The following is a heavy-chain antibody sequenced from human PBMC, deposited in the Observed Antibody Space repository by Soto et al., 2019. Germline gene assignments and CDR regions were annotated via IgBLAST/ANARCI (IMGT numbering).Heavy chain of an antibody. J-gene: IGHJ4*02. CDR1: GFTFRSYW. V-gene: IGHV3-7*03. CDR2: IKQDGSED. D-gene: IGHD1-1*01. Sequence: EVHLVESGGGLVQPGGSLRLSCATSGFTFRSYWMTWVRQAPGKGLEWVASIKQDGSEDHYVDSVKGRFTISRDNAENSLYLQMNSLKVDDTAVYSCARDPGRRFDYWGPGTLVPVSS. CDR3: ARDPGRRFDY.